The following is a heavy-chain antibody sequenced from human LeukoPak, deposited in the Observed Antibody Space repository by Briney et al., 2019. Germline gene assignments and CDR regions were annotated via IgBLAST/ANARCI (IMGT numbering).Heavy chain of an antibody. CDR2: ISAYNGNT. CDR1: GYTFTSYG. Sequence: ASVKVSCKASGYTFTSYGISWVRQAPGQGLEWMGWISAYNGNTNYAQKLQGRVTMTTDTSTSTAYMELRSLRSDDTAVYYCARDGPRITTVRGEAPDYWGQGTLVTVSS. V-gene: IGHV1-18*04. J-gene: IGHJ4*02. D-gene: IGHD3-10*01. CDR3: ARDGPRITTVRGEAPDY.